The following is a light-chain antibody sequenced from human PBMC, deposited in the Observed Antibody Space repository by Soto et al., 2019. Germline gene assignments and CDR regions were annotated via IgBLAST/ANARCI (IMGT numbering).Light chain of an antibody. J-gene: IGKJ4*01. V-gene: IGKV3-11*01. Sequence: EIVLTQSPATLSLSPGERATLSCRASPSVSSSLAWYQQKPGQAPRLLIYDASNRATGIPARFSGSGSGTDFTLTISSLEPEDFAVYYCQQRRNWPLTFGGGTKVEIK. CDR3: QQRRNWPLT. CDR2: DAS. CDR1: PSVSSS.